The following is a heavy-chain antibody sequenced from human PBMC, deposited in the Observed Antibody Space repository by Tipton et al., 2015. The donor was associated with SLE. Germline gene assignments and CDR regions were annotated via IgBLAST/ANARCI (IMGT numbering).Heavy chain of an antibody. V-gene: IGHV4-61*02. Sequence: TLSLTCTVSGGSISSGSYYWSWIRQPAGKGLEWIGRIYTSGSTNYNPSLQSRVTISVDTSKNQFSLKLSSVTAADTAVYYCARGFPQPNWNYEPFDYWGQGTLVTVSS. D-gene: IGHD1-7*01. J-gene: IGHJ4*02. CDR1: GGSISSGSYY. CDR2: IYTSGST. CDR3: ARGFPQPNWNYEPFDY.